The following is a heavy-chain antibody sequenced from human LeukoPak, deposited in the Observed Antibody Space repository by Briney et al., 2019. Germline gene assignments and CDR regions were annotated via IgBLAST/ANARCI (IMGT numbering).Heavy chain of an antibody. CDR2: IYYSGST. V-gene: IGHV4-59*01. D-gene: IGHD4-17*01. Sequence: SSETLSLTCTVSGGSISSYYWSWIRQPPGKGLEWIGYIYYSGSTNYNPSLKSRVTISVDTSKNQFSLKLSSVTAADTAVYYCAKVGFDYGDYYYYMDVWGKGTTVTVSS. CDR1: GGSISSYY. CDR3: AKVGFDYGDYYYYMDV. J-gene: IGHJ6*03.